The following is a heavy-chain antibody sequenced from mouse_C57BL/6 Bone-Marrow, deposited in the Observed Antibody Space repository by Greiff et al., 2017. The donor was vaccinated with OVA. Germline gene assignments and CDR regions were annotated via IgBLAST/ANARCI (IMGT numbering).Heavy chain of an antibody. CDR3: ARHPLGYVSSRYYAMDY. CDR1: GFTFSSYT. D-gene: IGHD1-1*01. Sequence: EVKLVESGGGLVKPGGSLKLSCAASGFTFSSYTMSWVRQTPEKRLEWVATISGGGGNTYYPDSVKGRFTISRDNAKNTLYLQMSSLRSEDTALYYCARHPLGYVSSRYYAMDYWGQGTSVTVSS. V-gene: IGHV5-9*01. CDR2: ISGGGGNT. J-gene: IGHJ4*01.